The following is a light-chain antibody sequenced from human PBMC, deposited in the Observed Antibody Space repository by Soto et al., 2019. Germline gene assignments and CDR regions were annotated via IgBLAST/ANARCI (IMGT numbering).Light chain of an antibody. CDR3: QPRSNWPVT. CDR2: DAS. CDR1: QSVSSY. Sequence: EIVLTQSPATLSLSPGERATLSCRASQSVSSYLAWYQQKPGQAPRLLIYDASNRATGIPARFSGSGSGTDFPLTISSLEPEDFAVYYCQPRSNWPVTFGQGTRVEIK. J-gene: IGKJ1*01. V-gene: IGKV3-11*01.